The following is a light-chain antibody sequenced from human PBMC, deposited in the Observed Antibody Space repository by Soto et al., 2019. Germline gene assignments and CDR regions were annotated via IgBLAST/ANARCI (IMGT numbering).Light chain of an antibody. Sequence: EIVLTQSPATLSLSPGERATLPCRASQSVSRYLAWYQQKPGQAPRLLIYDTSSRATGIPDRFSGSGSGTDFTLTISRLAPEDFAVYYCQQYGSSPITFGQGTRLEI. J-gene: IGKJ5*01. CDR3: QQYGSSPIT. CDR2: DTS. CDR1: QSVSRY. V-gene: IGKV3-20*01.